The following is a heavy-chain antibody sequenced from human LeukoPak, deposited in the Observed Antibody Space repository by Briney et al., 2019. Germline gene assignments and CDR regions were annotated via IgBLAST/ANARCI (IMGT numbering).Heavy chain of an antibody. V-gene: IGHV4-61*02. CDR1: GGSISSGSYY. D-gene: IGHD3-22*01. CDR2: IYTSGST. Sequence: SQTLSLTCTVSGGSISSGSYYWSWIRQPAGKGLEWIGRIYTSGSTNYNPSLKSRVTISVDTSKNQFSLKLSSVTAADTAVYYCARDRGYYDSSGYHNWFDPWGQGTLVTVSS. CDR3: ARDRGYYDSSGYHNWFDP. J-gene: IGHJ5*02.